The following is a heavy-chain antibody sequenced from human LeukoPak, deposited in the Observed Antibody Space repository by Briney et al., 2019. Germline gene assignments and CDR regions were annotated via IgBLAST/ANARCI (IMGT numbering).Heavy chain of an antibody. CDR2: IYYSGST. D-gene: IGHD3-10*01. V-gene: IGHV4-59*01. J-gene: IGHJ4*02. CDR1: GGSISSYY. Sequence: SSETLSLTCTVSGGSISSYYWSWIRQPPGKGLEWIGYIYYSGSTNYNPSLKSRVTISVDTSKNQFSLKLSSVTAADTAVYYCARDRYFGYWGQGTLVTVSS. CDR3: ARDRYFGY.